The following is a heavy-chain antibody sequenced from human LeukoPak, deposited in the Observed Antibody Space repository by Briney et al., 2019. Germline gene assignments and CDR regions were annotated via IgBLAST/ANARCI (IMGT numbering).Heavy chain of an antibody. J-gene: IGHJ6*02. CDR3: AKDPTLLWFGELLSGYYYYGMDV. Sequence: GPSLRLSCAASGFTFSSYGMHWVRQAPGKGLEWVAFIRYDGSNKYYADSVKGRFTISRDNSKNTLYLQMNSLRAEDTAVYYCAKDPTLLWFGELLSGYYYYGMDVWGQGTTVTVSS. D-gene: IGHD3-10*01. CDR2: IRYDGSNK. CDR1: GFTFSSYG. V-gene: IGHV3-30*02.